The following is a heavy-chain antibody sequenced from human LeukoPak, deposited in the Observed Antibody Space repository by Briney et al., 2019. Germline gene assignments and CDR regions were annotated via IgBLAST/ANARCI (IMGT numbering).Heavy chain of an antibody. D-gene: IGHD3-3*01. CDR2: MNPNSGNT. CDR3: ARMRAGYDFWSGLNYYYYYYMDV. CDR1: GYTFTSYD. V-gene: IGHV1-8*03. Sequence: ASVKVSCKASGYTFTSYDINWARQATGQGLEWMGWMNPNSGNTGYAQKFQGRVTITRNTSISTAYMELSSLRSEDTAVYYCARMRAGYDFWSGLNYYYYYYMDVWGKGTTVTISS. J-gene: IGHJ6*03.